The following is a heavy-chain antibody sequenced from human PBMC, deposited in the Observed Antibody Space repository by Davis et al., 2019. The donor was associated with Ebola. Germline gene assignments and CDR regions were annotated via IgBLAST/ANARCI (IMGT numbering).Heavy chain of an antibody. V-gene: IGHV3-33*06. CDR1: GFTFSSYG. J-gene: IGHJ4*02. Sequence: PGGSLRLSCAASGFTFSSYGMHWVRQAPGKGLEWVAVIWYDGSNKYYADSVKGRFTISRDNSKNTLYLQMNSLRAEDTAVYYCAKTGGYYPADYWGQGTLVTVSS. D-gene: IGHD3-22*01. CDR3: AKTGGYYPADY. CDR2: IWYDGSNK.